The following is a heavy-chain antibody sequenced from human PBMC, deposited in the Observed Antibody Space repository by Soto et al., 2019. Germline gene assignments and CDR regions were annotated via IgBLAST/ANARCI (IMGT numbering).Heavy chain of an antibody. CDR1: GFTFSSYG. V-gene: IGHV3-33*01. J-gene: IGHJ4*02. CDR3: ARSLGGQWLVLDY. CDR2: IWYDGSNK. Sequence: PGGSLRLSCAASGFTFSSYGMHWVRQALGKGLEWVAVIWYDGSNKYYADSVKGRFTISRDNSKNTLYLQMNSLRAEDTAVYYCARSLGGQWLVLDYWGQGTLVTVSS. D-gene: IGHD6-19*01.